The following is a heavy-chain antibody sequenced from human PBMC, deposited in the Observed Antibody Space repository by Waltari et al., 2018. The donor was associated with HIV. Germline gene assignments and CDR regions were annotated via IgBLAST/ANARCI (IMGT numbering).Heavy chain of an antibody. CDR3: ARHHPEPRRSYYASSYYDV. Sequence: EVHLVQSGAELKKPGESLRIPCQGSGYSFNNYWICWVRQMPGKGPEWMGNIYPADSETRYSPAFEGRITISVDKSINTVFLQWNSLKASDTARYFCARHHPEPRRSYYASSYYDVWGQGTLVTVSS. D-gene: IGHD3-10*01. CDR1: GYSFNNYW. CDR2: IYPADSET. V-gene: IGHV5-51*01. J-gene: IGHJ4*02.